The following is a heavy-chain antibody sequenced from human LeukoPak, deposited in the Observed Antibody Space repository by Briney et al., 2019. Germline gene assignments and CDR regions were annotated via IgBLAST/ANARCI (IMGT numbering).Heavy chain of an antibody. CDR3: TRGPRPFDY. CDR2: ITKKIDGGTT. J-gene: IGHJ4*02. V-gene: IGHV3-15*01. CDR1: GFTFSNAW. Sequence: GGSLRLSCTASGFTFSNAWMSWVRQAPGKGLEWVGRITKKIDGGTTTYAAPVRGRFTISRDDSKDTLYLQMNSLKADDTAVYYCTRGPRPFDYWGQGTLVTVSS.